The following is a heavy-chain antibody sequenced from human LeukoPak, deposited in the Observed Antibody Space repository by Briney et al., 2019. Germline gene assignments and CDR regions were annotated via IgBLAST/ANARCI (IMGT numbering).Heavy chain of an antibody. V-gene: IGHV4-34*01. CDR1: GVSLSGYY. CDR3: ARGVVVPAAIYVFYYYYGMDV. D-gene: IGHD2-2*01. Sequence: SETLSLTCAVYGVSLSGYYWSWIRQPPGKGLEWIGEINHSGGTNYNPSLKSRVTISVDTSKNQFSLKLSSVTAADTAVYYCARGVVVPAAIYVFYYYYGMDVWGQGTTVTVSS. CDR2: INHSGGT. J-gene: IGHJ6*02.